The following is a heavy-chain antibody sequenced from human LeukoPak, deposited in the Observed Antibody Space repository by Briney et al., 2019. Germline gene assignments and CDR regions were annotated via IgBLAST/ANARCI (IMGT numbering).Heavy chain of an antibody. CDR1: GFTFSSYS. D-gene: IGHD6-19*01. Sequence: PGGSLRLSCAASGFTFSSYSMTWVRQAPGKGLEWVSYISSSSTIYYADSVKGRFTISRDNAKNSLYLQMNSLRAEDTAVYYCARDTRSKPGVAGDAFDIWGQGTMVTVSS. CDR3: ARDTRSKPGVAGDAFDI. CDR2: ISSSSTI. V-gene: IGHV3-48*04. J-gene: IGHJ3*02.